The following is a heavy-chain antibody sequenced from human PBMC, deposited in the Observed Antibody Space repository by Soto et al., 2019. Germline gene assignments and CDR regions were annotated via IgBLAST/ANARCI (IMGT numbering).Heavy chain of an antibody. CDR1: GGSISSGDYY. V-gene: IGHV4-30-4*01. Sequence: SETLSLTCTVSGGSISSGDYYWSWIRQPPGKGLEWIGYIYYSGSTYYNPSLKSRVTISVDTSKNQFSLKLSSVTAADTAVYYCARCIYYDSSGFDYWGQGTLVTVSS. J-gene: IGHJ4*02. D-gene: IGHD3-22*01. CDR3: ARCIYYDSSGFDY. CDR2: IYYSGST.